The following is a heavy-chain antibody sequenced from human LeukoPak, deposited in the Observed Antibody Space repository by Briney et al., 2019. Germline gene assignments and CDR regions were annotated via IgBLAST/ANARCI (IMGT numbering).Heavy chain of an antibody. J-gene: IGHJ5*02. CDR1: GFTFSSNW. CDR3: ASQSYARFDP. CDR2: IQPDGSEQ. V-gene: IGHV3-7*01. Sequence: PGGSLRLSCAASGFTFSSNWMSWVRQAPGKGLEWVGNIQPDGSEQYPVDSVKGRFTISRDNARNSLFLQMNSLRVGDTAVYYCASQSYARFDPWGQGTLVTVSS. D-gene: IGHD3-16*01.